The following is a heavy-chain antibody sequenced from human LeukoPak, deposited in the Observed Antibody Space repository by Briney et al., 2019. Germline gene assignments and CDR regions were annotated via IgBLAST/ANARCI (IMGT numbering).Heavy chain of an antibody. CDR2: ISAYNGNT. J-gene: IGHJ5*02. V-gene: IGHV1-18*01. Sequence: ASVKVSCKASGYTFTSYGISWVRQAPGQGLEWMGWISAYNGNTNYAQKLQGRVTMTTDTSTSTAYMELRSLRSDDTAVYYCARHRPLTGITGTLTHWFDPWGQGTLVTVSS. CDR3: ARHRPLTGITGTLTHWFDP. D-gene: IGHD1-20*01. CDR1: GYTFTSYG.